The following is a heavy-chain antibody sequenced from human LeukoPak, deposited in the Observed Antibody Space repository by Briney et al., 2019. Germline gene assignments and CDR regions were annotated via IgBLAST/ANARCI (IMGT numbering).Heavy chain of an antibody. Sequence: PSGTLSLTCAVSGGSISSNNWWGWVRQPPGKGLEWIGEIYHSGSPNYNPSLKSRVTISVDKSRNHFSLNLSSVTAADTAVYYCARTDYGDSVPVDAFDMWGLGTLVTVSS. J-gene: IGHJ3*02. D-gene: IGHD4-17*01. CDR1: GGSISSNNW. CDR2: IYHSGSP. V-gene: IGHV4-4*02. CDR3: ARTDYGDSVPVDAFDM.